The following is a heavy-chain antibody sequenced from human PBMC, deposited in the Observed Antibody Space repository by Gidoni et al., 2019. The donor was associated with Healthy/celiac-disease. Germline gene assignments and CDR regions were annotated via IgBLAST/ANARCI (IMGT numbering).Heavy chain of an antibody. CDR3: AKDPGYYYGSGVIRDWFDP. CDR2: ISGSGGST. CDR1: GFPFSSYA. J-gene: IGHJ5*02. Sequence: EVQLLESGGGLVQPGGSLRLSCAASGFPFSSYAMGWVRQAPGKGLGWVSAISGSGGSTYYADSVKGRFTISRDNSKNTLYLQMNSLRAEDTAVYYCAKDPGYYYGSGVIRDWFDPWGQGTLVTVSS. D-gene: IGHD3-10*01. V-gene: IGHV3-23*01.